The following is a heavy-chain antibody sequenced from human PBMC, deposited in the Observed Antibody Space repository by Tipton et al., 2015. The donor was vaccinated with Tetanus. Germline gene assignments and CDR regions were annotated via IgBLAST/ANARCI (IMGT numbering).Heavy chain of an antibody. CDR2: IIPIFGTA. CDR1: GGTFSSYA. J-gene: IGHJ3*02. V-gene: IGHV1-69*01. Sequence: QLVHSGAEVKKPGSSVKVSCKASGGTFSSYAISWVRQAPGQGLEWMGGIIPIFGTANYAQKFQGRVTITADESTSTAYMELSSLRSEDTAVYYCARDRSDYYDSSGYYPDAFDIWGQGTMVTVSS. CDR3: ARDRSDYYDSSGYYPDAFDI. D-gene: IGHD3-22*01.